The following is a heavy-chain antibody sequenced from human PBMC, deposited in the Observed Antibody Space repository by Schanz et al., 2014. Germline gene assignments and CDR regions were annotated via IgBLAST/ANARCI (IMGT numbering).Heavy chain of an antibody. CDR3: ARAPPLVRGIAGWFGP. V-gene: IGHV3-23*04. J-gene: IGHJ5*02. CDR2: IGGDASRT. D-gene: IGHD3-10*01. Sequence: EVHLVESGGGLVQPGGSLRLSCAASGFNFITFAMSWVRQAPGKGPEWVSAIGGDASRTYYADSVKGRFTISRDNSKSPLYPQMNSLRADDTAVYYGARAPPLVRGIAGWFGPWGQGSLVTVSS. CDR1: GFNFITFA.